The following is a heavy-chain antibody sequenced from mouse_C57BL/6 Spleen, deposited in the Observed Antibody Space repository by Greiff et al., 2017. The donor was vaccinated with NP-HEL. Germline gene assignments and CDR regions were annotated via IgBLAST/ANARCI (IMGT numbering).Heavy chain of an antibody. CDR2: ISDGGSYT. Sequence: EVKLMESGGGLVKPGGSLKLSCAASGFTFSSYAMSWVRQTPEKRLEWVATISDGGSYTYYPDNVKGRFTISRDNAKNNLYLQMSHLKSEDTAMYYCARDQGHYDYGGYFDVWGTGTTVTVSS. D-gene: IGHD2-4*01. J-gene: IGHJ1*03. CDR1: GFTFSSYA. CDR3: ARDQGHYDYGGYFDV. V-gene: IGHV5-4*01.